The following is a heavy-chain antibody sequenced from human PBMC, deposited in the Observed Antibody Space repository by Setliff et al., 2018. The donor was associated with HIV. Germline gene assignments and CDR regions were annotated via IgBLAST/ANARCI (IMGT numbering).Heavy chain of an antibody. V-gene: IGHV1-46*01. CDR2: INPSGGST. J-gene: IGHJ6*03. D-gene: IGHD3-22*01. Sequence: GASVKVSCKASGCTFTSYYMHWVRQAPGQGLEWMGIINPSGGSTSYAQKFQGRVTMTRDTSTSTVYMALSSLRSEDTAVYYCARDGVRGYDSSGYLFSWVRRFHHDYYYYYMDVWGKGTTVTVSS. CDR3: ARDGVRGYDSSGYLFSWVRRFHHDYYYYYMDV. CDR1: GCTFTSYY.